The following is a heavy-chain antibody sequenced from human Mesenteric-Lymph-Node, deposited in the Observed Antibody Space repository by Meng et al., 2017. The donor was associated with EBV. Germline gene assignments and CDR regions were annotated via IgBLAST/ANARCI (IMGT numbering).Heavy chain of an antibody. J-gene: IGHJ4*02. CDR1: GASITTGNW. D-gene: IGHD3-10*01. CDR3: VRGLGGSGNYYFDY. CDR2: VFHSGST. V-gene: IGHV4-4*02. Sequence: PQDSGPGLVKPSATLSLTCAVSGASITTGNWWSWVRQTPGKGLEWIGAVFHSGSTNYNPSLKSRVTISVDKSKNQFSLEVTSVTAADAAVYYCVRGLGGSGNYYFDYWGQGTLVTVSS.